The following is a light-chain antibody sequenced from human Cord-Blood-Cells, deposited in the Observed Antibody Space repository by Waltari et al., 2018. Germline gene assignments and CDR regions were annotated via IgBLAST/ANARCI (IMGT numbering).Light chain of an antibody. V-gene: IGKV1-8*01. CDR1: QGISSY. CDR3: QQYYSYPHS. CDR2: AAS. J-gene: IGKJ2*03. Sequence: IRMTQSPSSLSASTGDRVTITCRASQGISSYLAWYQQKPGKAPKLLIYAASTLQSGVPSRFSGSGSGTEFTLTISCLQSEDFATYYCQQYYSYPHSFGQGTKLEIK.